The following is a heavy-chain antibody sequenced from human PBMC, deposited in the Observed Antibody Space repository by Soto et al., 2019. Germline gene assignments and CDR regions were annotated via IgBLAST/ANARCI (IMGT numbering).Heavy chain of an antibody. D-gene: IGHD6-13*01. J-gene: IGHJ4*02. Sequence: PGGSLRLSCAASGFTFSSYSMNWVRQAPGKGLEWVSSISSSSSYIYYADSVKGRFTISRDNAKNSLYLQMNSLRAEDTAVYYCATDFPQHSSRNTFDYWGQGTLVTVSS. CDR3: ATDFPQHSSRNTFDY. V-gene: IGHV3-21*01. CDR2: ISSSSSYI. CDR1: GFTFSSYS.